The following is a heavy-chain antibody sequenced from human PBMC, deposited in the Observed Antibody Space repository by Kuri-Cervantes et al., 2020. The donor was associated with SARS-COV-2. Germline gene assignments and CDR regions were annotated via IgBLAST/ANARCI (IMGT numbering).Heavy chain of an antibody. D-gene: IGHD6-6*01. CDR3: ARSDGSSSPDGAFDI. CDR1: GFSFSTYA. Sequence: GESLKISCAASGFSFSTYAMNWVRQAPGKGLEWVANIKQDGSEKYYVDSVKGRFTISRDNAKNSLYLQMNSLRAEDTAVYYCARSDGSSSPDGAFDIWGQGTRVT. V-gene: IGHV3-7*01. CDR2: IKQDGSEK. J-gene: IGHJ3*02.